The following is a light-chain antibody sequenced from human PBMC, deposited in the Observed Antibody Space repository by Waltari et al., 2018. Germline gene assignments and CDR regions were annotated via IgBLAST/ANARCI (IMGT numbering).Light chain of an antibody. CDR1: SPNIGNNY. CDR3: GTWDSSLSVGV. J-gene: IGLJ2*01. CDR2: ENN. V-gene: IGLV1-51*01. Sequence: QSVLTQPPSVSAAPGQKVTISCSGTSPNIGNNYVSWSQQFPGTAPKLLIYENNKRPSGIPSRFVGSKSGTSATLDIHGLQTGDEADYYCGTWDSSLSVGVLGGGTKLTVL.